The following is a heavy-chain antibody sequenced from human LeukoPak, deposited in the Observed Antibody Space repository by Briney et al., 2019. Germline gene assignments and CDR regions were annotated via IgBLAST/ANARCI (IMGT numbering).Heavy chain of an antibody. Sequence: SETLSLTCAVYGGSFSGYYWSWIRQPPGKGLEWIGEINHSGSTYYNPSLKSRVTISVDTSKNQFSLKLSSVTAADTAVYYCARGHRDDAFDIWGQGTMVTVSS. J-gene: IGHJ3*02. CDR3: ARGHRDDAFDI. V-gene: IGHV4-34*09. CDR2: INHSGST. CDR1: GGSFSGYY. D-gene: IGHD5-24*01.